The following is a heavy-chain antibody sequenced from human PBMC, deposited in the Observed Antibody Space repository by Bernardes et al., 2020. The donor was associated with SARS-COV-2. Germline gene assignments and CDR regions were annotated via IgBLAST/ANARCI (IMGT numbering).Heavy chain of an antibody. CDR3: ARGWYHYYDSSGFD. J-gene: IGHJ4*02. CDR1: GFTFSSYA. D-gene: IGHD3-22*01. Sequence: GSLRLSCAASGFTFSSYAMHWVRQAPGKGLEWVAVISYDGSNKYYADSVKGRFTISRDNSKNTLYLQMNSLRAEDTAVYYCARGWYHYYDSSGFDWGQGTLVTVSS. V-gene: IGHV3-30-3*01. CDR2: ISYDGSNK.